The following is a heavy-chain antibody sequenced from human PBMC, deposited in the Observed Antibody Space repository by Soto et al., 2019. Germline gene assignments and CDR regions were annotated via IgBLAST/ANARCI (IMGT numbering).Heavy chain of an antibody. Sequence: SQTLSLTCAISGDSVSSNSAAWNWIRQSPLRGLEWLGRTYYRSKWYNDYAVSVKSRITINPDTSKNQFSLQLNSVTPEDTAVYYCARDRLLWFGELLYYYYGMDVWGQGTTVTVSS. V-gene: IGHV6-1*01. CDR1: GDSVSSNSAA. D-gene: IGHD3-10*01. J-gene: IGHJ6*02. CDR2: TYYRSKWYN. CDR3: ARDRLLWFGELLYYYYGMDV.